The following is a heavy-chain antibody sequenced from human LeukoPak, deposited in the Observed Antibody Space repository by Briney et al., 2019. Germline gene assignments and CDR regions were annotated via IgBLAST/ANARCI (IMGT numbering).Heavy chain of an antibody. J-gene: IGHJ6*02. D-gene: IGHD3-22*01. Sequence: SVKVSCKASVGTFSSYAISWVRQAPGQGLEWMGRIIPILGIANYAQKFQGRVTITADKSTSTAYMELSSLRSEDTAVYYCASYRYYDSSGYFIYGMDVWGQGTTVTVSS. CDR3: ASYRYYDSSGYFIYGMDV. V-gene: IGHV1-69*04. CDR2: IIPILGIA. CDR1: VGTFSSYA.